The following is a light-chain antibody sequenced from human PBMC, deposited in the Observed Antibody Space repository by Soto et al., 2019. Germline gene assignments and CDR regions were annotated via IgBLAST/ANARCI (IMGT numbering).Light chain of an antibody. CDR1: QSGSSW. CDR2: KAS. J-gene: IGKJ2*01. Sequence: DIQMTKSPSTLPAFVGDRVTITCRASQSGSSWLAWYQQKVGKAPKLLIYKASSLESGVPSRFSGSGSGTEFTLTISSLQPDDSATYYCQQYNSYGYTFGQGTKLEIK. CDR3: QQYNSYGYT. V-gene: IGKV1-5*03.